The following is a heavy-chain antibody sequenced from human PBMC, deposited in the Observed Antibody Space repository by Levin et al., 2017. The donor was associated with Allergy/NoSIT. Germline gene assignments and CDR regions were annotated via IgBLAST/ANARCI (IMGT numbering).Heavy chain of an antibody. J-gene: IGHJ6*04. CDR1: GGSFSGYY. CDR3: ARRATMVRGVIRRRPTHLDG. Sequence: PSETLSLTCAVYGGSFSGYYWSWIRQPPGKGLEWIGEINHSGSTNYNPSLKSRVTISVDTSKNQFSLKLSSVTAADTAVYYCARRATMVRGVIRRRPTHLDGWGKGTTVTVSS. V-gene: IGHV4-34*01. D-gene: IGHD3-10*01. CDR2: INHSGST.